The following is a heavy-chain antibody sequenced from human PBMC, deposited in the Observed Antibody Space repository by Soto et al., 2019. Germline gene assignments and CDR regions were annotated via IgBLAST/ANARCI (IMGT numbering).Heavy chain of an antibody. CDR1: SNAW. CDR3: TTFSNELRYFDWFLNPDAFDI. CDR2: IKSKTDGGTT. V-gene: IGHV3-15*07. Sequence: SNAWMNWVRQAPRKGLEWVGRIKSKTDGGTTDYAAPVKGRFTISRDDSKNTLYLQMNSLKTEDTAVYYCTTFSNELRYFDWFLNPDAFDIWGQGTMVTVSS. J-gene: IGHJ3*02. D-gene: IGHD3-9*01.